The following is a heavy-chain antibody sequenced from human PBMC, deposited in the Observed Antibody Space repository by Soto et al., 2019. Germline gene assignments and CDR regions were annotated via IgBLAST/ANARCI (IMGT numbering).Heavy chain of an antibody. D-gene: IGHD6-13*01. Sequence: EVQLLESGGCLVQPGGSLRLSCAASGFTFRSYAMRWVRQAPGKGLEWVSAVSGSGGSTYYADSVKGRFTISRDNSKNTLYLQMNSLRAEDTAVYYCARRGPGTYFDYWGQGTLVTVSS. J-gene: IGHJ4*02. CDR3: ARRGPGTYFDY. V-gene: IGHV3-23*01. CDR1: GFTFRSYA. CDR2: VSGSGGST.